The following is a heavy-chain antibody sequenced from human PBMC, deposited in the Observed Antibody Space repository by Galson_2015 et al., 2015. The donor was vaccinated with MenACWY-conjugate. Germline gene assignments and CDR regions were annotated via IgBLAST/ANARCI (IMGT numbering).Heavy chain of an antibody. CDR3: ARSGGEQLVSADEYFQH. CDR2: INPSGGST. Sequence: SVKVSCKASGYTFTSYYMHWVRQAPGQGLEWMGIINPSGGSTSYAQKFQGRVTMTRDTSTSTVYMELSSLRSEDTAVYYCARSGGEQLVSADEYFQHWGQGTLVTVSS. V-gene: IGHV1-46*01. J-gene: IGHJ1*01. D-gene: IGHD6-6*01. CDR1: GYTFTSYY.